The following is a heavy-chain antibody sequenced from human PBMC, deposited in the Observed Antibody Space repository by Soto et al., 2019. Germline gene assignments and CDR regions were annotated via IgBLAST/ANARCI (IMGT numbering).Heavy chain of an antibody. J-gene: IGHJ1*01. V-gene: IGHV4-34*01. CDR2: INHSGNT. Sequence: QVQLQQWGAGLLKPSETLSLTCAVYGGTFSGYYWSWIRQPPGKGLEWIGEINHSGNTNYNPSLKRRVTLSVDTSKNQFSLKLSSVTAADTAVYYSARGWAADVKMAEYFQHWGQGTLVTVSS. CDR1: GGTFSGYY. CDR3: ARGWAADVKMAEYFQH. D-gene: IGHD6-13*01.